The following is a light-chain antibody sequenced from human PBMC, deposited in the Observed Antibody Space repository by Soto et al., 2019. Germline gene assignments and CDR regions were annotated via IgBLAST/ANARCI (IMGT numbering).Light chain of an antibody. CDR2: AAS. J-gene: IGKJ1*01. CDR3: QQFNSFPRT. CDR1: QGISSY. Sequence: DIQLTQSPSFLSASVGDRVTVTCRASQGISSYLAWYQQKPGKAPKLLIYAASTLQSGVPSRFSGSGSGTEFTLTNSSLQTEDFATYYCQQFNSFPRTFGLGTKVEIK. V-gene: IGKV1-9*01.